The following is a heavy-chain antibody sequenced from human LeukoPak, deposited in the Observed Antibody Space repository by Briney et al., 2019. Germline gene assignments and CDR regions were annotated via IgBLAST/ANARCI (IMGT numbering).Heavy chain of an antibody. CDR3: ARDNYDILTGYYVDAFDI. J-gene: IGHJ3*02. D-gene: IGHD3-9*01. Sequence: ASVKVSCKASGYTFTSYGISWVRQAPGQGLEWMGWTSAYNGNTNYAQKLQGRVTMTTDTSTSTAYMELRSLRSDDTAVYYCARDNYDILTGYYVDAFDIWGQGTMVTVSS. CDR2: TSAYNGNT. V-gene: IGHV1-18*01. CDR1: GYTFTSYG.